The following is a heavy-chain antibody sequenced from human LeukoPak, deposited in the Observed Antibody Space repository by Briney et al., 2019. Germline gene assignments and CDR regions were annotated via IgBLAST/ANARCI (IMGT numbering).Heavy chain of an antibody. CDR3: ARHRGGSYHVFEY. CDR1: GASLNSSIHH. J-gene: IGHJ4*02. V-gene: IGHV4-39*01. D-gene: IGHD1-26*01. Sequence: KPSETPSPPRSVPGASLNSSIHHWGWVRPPPGKGLEGVGTIYYSGTTYYNPSLKSRVTISVDTSKNQFSLRLSSVTAADTALYYCARHRGGSYHVFEYWGQGTVVTVSS. CDR2: IYYSGTT.